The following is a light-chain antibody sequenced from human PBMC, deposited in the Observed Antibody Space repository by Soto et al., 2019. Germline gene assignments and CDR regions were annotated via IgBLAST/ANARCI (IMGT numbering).Light chain of an antibody. Sequence: QSALTQPRSVCGSPGQSVTISCTGTGSGLGHYNSVSWYQYHPGKAPKLIIFDVSERPAGVPDRFSGSKSANTASLTISGLQVEDEADYYCCSYAGSYVYVFGTGTKLTVL. J-gene: IGLJ1*01. CDR1: GSGLGHYNS. CDR2: DVS. V-gene: IGLV2-11*01. CDR3: CSYAGSYVYV.